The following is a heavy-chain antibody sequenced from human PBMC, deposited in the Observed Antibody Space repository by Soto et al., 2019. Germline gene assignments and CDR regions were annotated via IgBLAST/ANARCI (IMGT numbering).Heavy chain of an antibody. D-gene: IGHD6-19*01. Sequence: GGSLRLSCVASGFRFDSYAMNWVRQAPGKGLEWVSYISPGGDRIYYAESLKGRITISRDNARNSLSLQMNILSDEDTAVYYCTKSADSAGWGVDFWGQGTLVTVSS. J-gene: IGHJ4*02. V-gene: IGHV3-48*02. CDR2: ISPGGDRI. CDR3: TKSADSAGWGVDF. CDR1: GFRFDSYA.